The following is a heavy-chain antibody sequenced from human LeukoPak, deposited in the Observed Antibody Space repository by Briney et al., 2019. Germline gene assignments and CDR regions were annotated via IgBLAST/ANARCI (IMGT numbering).Heavy chain of an antibody. Sequence: GGSLRLSCAASGFTFSSYAMHWVRQAPGKGLEWVAVISYDGSNKYYADSVKGRFTISRDNSKDTLYLQMDSLRAEDTAVYYCAKGSAQYCGGDCYSGAARYFFDCWGQGTLVTVSS. V-gene: IGHV3-30-3*01. D-gene: IGHD2-21*02. CDR1: GFTFSSYA. CDR3: AKGSAQYCGGDCYSGAARYFFDC. J-gene: IGHJ4*02. CDR2: ISYDGSNK.